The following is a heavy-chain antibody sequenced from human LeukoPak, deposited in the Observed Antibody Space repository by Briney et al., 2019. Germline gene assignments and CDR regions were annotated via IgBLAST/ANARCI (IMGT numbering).Heavy chain of an antibody. Sequence: PGGALRLSCAASGFSFCSYWMSWGRQAPGKGLEWVANIKQDGSEKYYVDSVKGRFTISRDNAKNSLYLQMNSLRAEDTAVYYCVGHSDYWGQGTLVTVSS. V-gene: IGHV3-7*01. CDR1: GFSFCSYW. J-gene: IGHJ4*02. CDR2: IKQDGSEK. D-gene: IGHD3-16*01. CDR3: VGHSDY.